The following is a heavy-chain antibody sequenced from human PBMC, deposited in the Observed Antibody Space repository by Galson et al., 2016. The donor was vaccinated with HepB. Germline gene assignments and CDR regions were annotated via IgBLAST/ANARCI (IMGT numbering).Heavy chain of an antibody. CDR2: IYPGDSDP. J-gene: IGHJ4*02. V-gene: IGHV5-51*01. D-gene: IGHD1-26*01. Sequence: QSGAEVKKPGESLRISCEGSGYSFINHWIVWVRQMPGKGLEWMGIIYPGDSDPRYSPSFKGQVTISADKSIGTAYLQWSSLKASDTAMYYCARGHSGSSPPYFEYWGQGTLVTVSS. CDR3: ARGHSGSSPPYFEY. CDR1: GYSFINHW.